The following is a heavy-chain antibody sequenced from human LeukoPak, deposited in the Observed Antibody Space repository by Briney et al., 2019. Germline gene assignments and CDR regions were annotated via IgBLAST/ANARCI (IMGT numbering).Heavy chain of an antibody. CDR3: AREDPSSSWYYFDY. J-gene: IGHJ4*02. CDR1: GYTFTSYG. D-gene: IGHD6-13*01. V-gene: IGHV1-18*01. Sequence: EASVKVSCKASGYTFTSYGISWVRQAPGQGLEWMGWISAYNGNTNYAQKLQGRVTMTTDTSTSTAYMELRSLRSDDTAVYYCAREDPSSSWYYFDYWGQGSLVTVS. CDR2: ISAYNGNT.